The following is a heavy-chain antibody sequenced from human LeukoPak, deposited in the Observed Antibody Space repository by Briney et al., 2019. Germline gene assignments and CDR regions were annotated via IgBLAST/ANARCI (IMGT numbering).Heavy chain of an antibody. CDR1: GFNFNTYW. V-gene: IGHV3-23*01. CDR2: FSGSGGST. J-gene: IGHJ4*02. D-gene: IGHD2/OR15-2a*01. CDR3: ARSGLSRFGF. Sequence: GGSLRLSCAASGFNFNTYWMSWVRQAPGRGLQWVSAFSGSGGSTYYADSVKGRFTISRDNSRNTLYLQMNSLRAEDTAVYYCARSGLSRFGFWGQGTLVTVSS.